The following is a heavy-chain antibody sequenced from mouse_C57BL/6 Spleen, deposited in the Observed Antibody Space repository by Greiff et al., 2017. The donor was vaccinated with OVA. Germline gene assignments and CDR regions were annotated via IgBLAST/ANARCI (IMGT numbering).Heavy chain of an antibody. D-gene: IGHD1-1*01. CDR2: IYPSDSET. CDR1: GYTFTSYW. CDR3: ARSSGYGVDV. V-gene: IGHV1-61*01. Sequence: QVQLQQPGAELVRPGSSVKLSCKASGYTFTSYWMDWVKQRPGQGLEWIGNIYPSDSETHYNQKFKDKATLTVDKSSSTAYMQLSSLSSEDSAVSYCARSSGYGVDVWGTGTTVTVSS. J-gene: IGHJ1*03.